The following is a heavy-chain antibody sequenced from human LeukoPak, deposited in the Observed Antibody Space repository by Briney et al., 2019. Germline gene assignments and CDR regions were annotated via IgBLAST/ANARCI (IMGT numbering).Heavy chain of an antibody. J-gene: IGHJ6*03. CDR1: GGTFSSYA. V-gene: IGHV1-69*06. Sequence: GASVKVSCKASGGTFSSYAISWVRQAPGQGLEWMGRIIPIFGTANYAQKFQGRVTITADKSTRTAYMELSSLRSEDTAVYYCARGSIAAELNMDVWGKGTTVTVSS. CDR3: ARGSIAAELNMDV. D-gene: IGHD6-13*01. CDR2: IIPIFGTA.